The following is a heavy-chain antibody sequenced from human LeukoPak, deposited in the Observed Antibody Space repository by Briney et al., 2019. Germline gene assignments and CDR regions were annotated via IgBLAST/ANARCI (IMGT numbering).Heavy chain of an antibody. CDR2: IYDREYEST. Sequence: SETLSLTCTVSGGSMTRYFWNWIRQSPGKGLEWIGYIYDREYESTNSNPSLKSRLTISLDTSKNQVSLILSSVTAADTAVYYCARSDVVPASIRGEIGLWYFYNNLDVWGQGTTVTVSS. CDR1: GGSMTRYF. V-gene: IGHV4-59*01. D-gene: IGHD2-2*02. CDR3: ARSDVVPASIRGEIGLWYFYNNLDV. J-gene: IGHJ6*02.